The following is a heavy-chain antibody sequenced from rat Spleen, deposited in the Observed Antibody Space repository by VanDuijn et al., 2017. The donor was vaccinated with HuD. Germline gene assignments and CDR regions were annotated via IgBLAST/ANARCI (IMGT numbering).Heavy chain of an antibody. D-gene: IGHD1-4*01. Sequence: EVQLVESGGGLVQPGRSLKLSCAASGFTFSNYDMAWVRQAPKKGLEWVASISYEGSSTYYGDSVKGRFTISRDNAKSTLYLQMNSLRSEDTATYYCARPGGLSDWYFDFWGPGTMVTVSS. V-gene: IGHV5-22*01. CDR2: ISYEGSST. CDR3: ARPGGLSDWYFDF. CDR1: GFTFSNYD. J-gene: IGHJ1*01.